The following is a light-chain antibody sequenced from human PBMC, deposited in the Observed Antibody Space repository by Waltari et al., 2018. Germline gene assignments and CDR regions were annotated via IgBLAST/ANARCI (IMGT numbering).Light chain of an antibody. CDR2: AGS. CDR1: QSVKNN. J-gene: IGKJ4*01. Sequence: ERVMMQSPATLSVSPGERATLSCRASQSVKNNLAWYQQKPGQAPSLLIYAGSTRATGVPARVSGSGSGTEFTLTISSLQSEDSAVYYCQQYDRWPPLTFGGGTKVEIK. V-gene: IGKV3-15*01. CDR3: QQYDRWPPLT.